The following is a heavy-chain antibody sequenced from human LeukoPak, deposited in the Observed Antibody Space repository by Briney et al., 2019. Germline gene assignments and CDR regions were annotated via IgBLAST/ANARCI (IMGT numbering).Heavy chain of an antibody. CDR1: GGTFSSYA. V-gene: IGHV1-69*05. CDR2: IIPIFGTA. J-gene: IGHJ4*02. CDR3: ARVETPAVYYDSSPLEY. D-gene: IGHD3-22*01. Sequence: SVKVSCKASGGTFSSYAISWVRQAPGQGLEWVGRIIPIFGTANYAQKFQGRVTITTDESTSTAYMELSSLRSEDTAVYYCARVETPAVYYDSSPLEYWGQGTLVTVSS.